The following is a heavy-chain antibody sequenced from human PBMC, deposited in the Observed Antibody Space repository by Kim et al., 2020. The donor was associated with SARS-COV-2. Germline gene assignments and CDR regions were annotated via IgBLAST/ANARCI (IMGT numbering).Heavy chain of an antibody. CDR3: ARDNWSNSLFEDY. CDR1: GCTFSSYA. D-gene: IGHD1-1*01. V-gene: IGHV1-69*04. CDR2: MIPFVGST. J-gene: IGHJ4*02. Sequence: SVKVSCKAFGCTFSSYAISWVRQAPGQGLEWMGRMIPFVGSTYYAQKFQGRVTINADKSTSTCYMEVSSLRSEDTAVYYCARDNWSNSLFEDYWGQGTLVTVSS.